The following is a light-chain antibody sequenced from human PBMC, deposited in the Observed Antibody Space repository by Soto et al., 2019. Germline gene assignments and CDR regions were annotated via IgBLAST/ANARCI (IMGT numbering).Light chain of an antibody. CDR3: QQTCSPPYT. Sequence: DIQMTQSLSSLSASVGDTVTITCRASQSISNSLSWYQQKPGKAPKFLIYVASTLQRGVPSRFSGSGYGTDFTLTISSMQPEDVATYFCQQTCSPPYTFGQGTKLESK. V-gene: IGKV1-39*01. J-gene: IGKJ2*01. CDR1: QSISNS. CDR2: VAS.